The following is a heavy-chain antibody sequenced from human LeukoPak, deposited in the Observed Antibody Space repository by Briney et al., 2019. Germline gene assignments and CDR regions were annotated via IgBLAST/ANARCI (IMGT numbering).Heavy chain of an antibody. J-gene: IGHJ4*02. CDR3: AKRAVATNYFDY. V-gene: IGHV3-30*18. CDR1: GFTFSSFG. Sequence: PGRSLRLSCAASGFTFSSFGMHWVRQAPGKGLEWVALISYDGSNNYYADSVKGRSTISRDNSNNTLYLQMNSLRAEDTAVYYCAKRAVATNYFDYWGQGTLVTVSS. CDR2: ISYDGSNN. D-gene: IGHD1-26*01.